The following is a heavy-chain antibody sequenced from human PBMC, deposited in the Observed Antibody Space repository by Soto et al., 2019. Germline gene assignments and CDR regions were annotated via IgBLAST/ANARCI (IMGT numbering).Heavy chain of an antibody. Sequence: ASVKVSCKASGYTFTGYYMHWVRQAPGQGLEWMGWINPNSGGTKYAQKFQGWVTMTRDTSISTAYMELSRLRSDDTAVYYCARDRVGGSYYDYYYYGMDVWGQGTTVTVSS. V-gene: IGHV1-2*04. CDR1: GYTFTGYY. J-gene: IGHJ6*02. CDR3: ARDRVGGSYYDYYYYGMDV. D-gene: IGHD1-26*01. CDR2: INPNSGGT.